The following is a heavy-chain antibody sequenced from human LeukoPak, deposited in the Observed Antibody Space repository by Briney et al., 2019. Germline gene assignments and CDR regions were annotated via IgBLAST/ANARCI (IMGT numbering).Heavy chain of an antibody. CDR1: GFTFTRHA. V-gene: IGHV3-48*03. Sequence: GGSLRLSCTASGFTFTRHAMSWVRQAPGKGLEWVSYISSSGSTIYYADSVKGRFTISRDNAKNSLYLQMNSLRAEDTAVYYCARVYSYGYAAFDYWGQGTLVTVSS. J-gene: IGHJ4*02. CDR2: ISSSGSTI. CDR3: ARVYSYGYAAFDY. D-gene: IGHD5-18*01.